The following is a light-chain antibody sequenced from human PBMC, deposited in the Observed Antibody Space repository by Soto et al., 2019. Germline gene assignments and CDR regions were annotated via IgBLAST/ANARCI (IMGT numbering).Light chain of an antibody. CDR3: QQYNSWPLT. CDR1: QSVRSN. V-gene: IGKV3D-15*01. CDR2: SAS. Sequence: EIVMTQSPATLSVSPGERATLSCRASQSVRSNLAWYQQMPGQPPRLLIYSASTRATSIPARFSGSGSGTEFAVTVSSLQSEDFAVYYCQQYNSWPLTFGGGTKVEIK. J-gene: IGKJ4*01.